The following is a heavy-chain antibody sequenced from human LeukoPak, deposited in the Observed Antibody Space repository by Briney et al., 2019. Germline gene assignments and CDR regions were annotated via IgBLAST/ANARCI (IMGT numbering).Heavy chain of an antibody. D-gene: IGHD1-26*01. CDR1: GHPFTNHH. J-gene: IGHJ4*02. CDR2: INPSGGGT. V-gene: IGHV1-46*01. Sequence: SQKVTCKASGHPFTNHHLPWVRQSPGQRLAWMGIINPSGGGTTYAQKFQGRVTMTRGTSTSTVYMDLSSLRSDDTAVYYCARERELRPPYFDYWGQGTLVTVSS. CDR3: ARERELRPPYFDY.